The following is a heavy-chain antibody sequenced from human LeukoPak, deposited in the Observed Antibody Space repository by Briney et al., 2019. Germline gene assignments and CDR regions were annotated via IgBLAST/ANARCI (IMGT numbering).Heavy chain of an antibody. CDR3: ARLVPAAHDY. CDR2: ISSSSSYI. D-gene: IGHD2-2*01. J-gene: IGHJ4*02. CDR1: GFTFSSYS. V-gene: IGHV3-21*01. Sequence: PGGSLRLSCAASGFTFSSYSMSWVRQAPGKGLEWVSSISSSSSYIYYADSVKGRFTISRDNAKNSLYLQMNSLRAEDTAVYYCARLVPAAHDYWGQGTLVTVSS.